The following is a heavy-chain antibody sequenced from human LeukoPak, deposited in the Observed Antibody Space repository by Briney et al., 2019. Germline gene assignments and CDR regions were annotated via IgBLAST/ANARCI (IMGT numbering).Heavy chain of an antibody. CDR2: FDPEDGAT. CDR1: GYTLIELS. V-gene: IGHV1-24*01. CDR3: YVTSTPENIQH. J-gene: IGHJ1*01. D-gene: IGHD2-2*01. Sequence: ASVEVSCKVSGYTLIELSMHWVRQAPGKGLEWMGGFDPEDGATIYAQKFQGRVTMTEDTSTYTAYMELGSLRSEDTAVYFCYVTSTPENIQHWGQGTLVTVSS.